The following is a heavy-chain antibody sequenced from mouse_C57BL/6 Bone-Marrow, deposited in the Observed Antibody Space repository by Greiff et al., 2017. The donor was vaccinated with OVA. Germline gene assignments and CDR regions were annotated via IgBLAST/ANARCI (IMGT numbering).Heavy chain of an antibody. CDR3: ARRDGYYGFAY. J-gene: IGHJ3*01. Sequence: EVMLVESGGGLVQPGGSLKLSCAASGFTFSDYGLAWVRQAPRKGPEWVAFISNLAYSIYYADTVTGRFTISRENAKNTLYLEMSSLRSEDTAMYYCARRDGYYGFAYWGQGTLVTVSA. CDR1: GFTFSDYG. D-gene: IGHD2-3*01. CDR2: ISNLAYSI. V-gene: IGHV5-15*01.